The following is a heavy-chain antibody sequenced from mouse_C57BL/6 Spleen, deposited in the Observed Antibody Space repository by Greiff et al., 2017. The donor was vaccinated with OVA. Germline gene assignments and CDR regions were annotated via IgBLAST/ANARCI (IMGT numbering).Heavy chain of an antibody. D-gene: IGHD2-5*01. CDR3: AKPGVSKTPYYAVEG. Sequence: VKVEESGPGLVAPSQSLSITCTVSGFSLTSYGVSWVRQPPGQGLEWLGVIWGDGSTTYHSALISRLSTSKENSKSKVFLKLNRLRTDDTATYYGAKPGVSKTPYYAVEGRGKGTSVTVAS. V-gene: IGHV2-3*01. CDR2: IWGDGST. CDR1: GFSLTSYG. J-gene: IGHJ4*01.